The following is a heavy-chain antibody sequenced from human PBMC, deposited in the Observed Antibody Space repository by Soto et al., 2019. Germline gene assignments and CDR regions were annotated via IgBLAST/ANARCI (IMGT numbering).Heavy chain of an antibody. D-gene: IGHD2-2*01. CDR1: GFTFSSYG. J-gene: IGHJ6*03. CDR2: ISYDGSNK. V-gene: IGHV3-30*18. CDR3: AKDVDIVVVPAATTMDV. Sequence: GGSLRLSCAASGFTFSSYGMHWVRQAPGKGLEWVAVISYDGSNKYYADSVKGRFTISRDNSKNTLYRQMNSLRAEDTAVYYCAKDVDIVVVPAATTMDVWGKGTTVTVSS.